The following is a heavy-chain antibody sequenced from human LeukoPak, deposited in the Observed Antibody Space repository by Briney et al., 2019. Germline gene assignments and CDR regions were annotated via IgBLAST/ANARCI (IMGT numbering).Heavy chain of an antibody. CDR3: ARVRDGYNVYRFDP. CDR1: GGSISSYY. J-gene: IGHJ5*02. D-gene: IGHD5-24*01. V-gene: IGHV4-59*01. CDR2: IYNTGST. Sequence: SETLSLTCTVSGGSISSYYWNWIRQPPGKGLEWIGYIYNTGSTNYNPSLKSRVTISVDTLKNQFSLKLSSVTAADTAVYYCARVRDGYNVYRFDPWGQGTLVTVSS.